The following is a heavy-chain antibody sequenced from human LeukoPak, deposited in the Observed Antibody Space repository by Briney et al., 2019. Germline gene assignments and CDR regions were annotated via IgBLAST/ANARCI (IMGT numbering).Heavy chain of an antibody. V-gene: IGHV3-30-3*01. CDR2: ISEGGDKT. J-gene: IGHJ4*02. Sequence: ERSLRLSCAASGFTFSVYGMHWPRQAPGRGMEWLSVISEGGDKTYYADTVRGRFTISRDNSKNTLYLQMNSLRAEDTAVYYCAKAWAFYDYVWGRLYVDDYWGQGTLVTVSS. D-gene: IGHD3-16*01. CDR3: AKAWAFYDYVWGRLYVDDY. CDR1: GFTFSVYG.